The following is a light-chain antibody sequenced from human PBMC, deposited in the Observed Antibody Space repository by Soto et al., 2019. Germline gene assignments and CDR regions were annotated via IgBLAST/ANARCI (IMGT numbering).Light chain of an antibody. CDR2: AAS. CDR3: QQSYGSPPYT. J-gene: IGKJ2*01. CDR1: QSISTY. V-gene: IGKV1-39*01. Sequence: DIQMTQSPSSLSASVGDRVSITCRASQSISTYLNWYQQKPGKAPKPLIYAASSLQSVVPSRFSGSGSGTDFTLSISSVRPEDFATYYCQQSYGSPPYTFGQGTRL.